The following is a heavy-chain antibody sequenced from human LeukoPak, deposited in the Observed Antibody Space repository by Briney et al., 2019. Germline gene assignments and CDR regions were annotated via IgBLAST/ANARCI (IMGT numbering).Heavy chain of an antibody. CDR2: ISTSGSTK. CDR1: GFTFSSYS. D-gene: IGHD1-1*01. CDR3: ARDRVGTTNALDL. V-gene: IGHV3-48*04. J-gene: IGHJ3*01. Sequence: PGGSLRLSCAASGFTFSSYSMNWVRQAPGKGLEWVSYISTSGSTKLYADSVKGRFTISRDNANHSLYLQLNSLRVEDTAVYYCARDRVGTTNALDLWGQGTMVTVSS.